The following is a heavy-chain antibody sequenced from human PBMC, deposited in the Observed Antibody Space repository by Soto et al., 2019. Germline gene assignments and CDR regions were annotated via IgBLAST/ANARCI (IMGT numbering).Heavy chain of an antibody. D-gene: IGHD3-10*01. Sequence: SVKVSCQASGGTFSSYTISWVRQAPGQGLEWMGRIIPILGIANYAQKFQGRVTITADKSTSTAYMEVSSLRSEDTAVYYCSRVDPGETSPFDHWGQGTLVTAPQ. CDR1: GGTFSSYT. CDR2: IIPILGIA. V-gene: IGHV1-69*02. CDR3: SRVDPGETSPFDH. J-gene: IGHJ4*02.